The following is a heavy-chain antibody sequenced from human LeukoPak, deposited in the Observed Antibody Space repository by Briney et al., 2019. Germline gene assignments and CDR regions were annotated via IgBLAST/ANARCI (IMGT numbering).Heavy chain of an antibody. CDR3: ARDNCGPVGSTSDSCYVSHDPFDI. CDR2: IIPILGKA. D-gene: IGHD2-15*01. J-gene: IGHJ3*02. CDR1: GVXFSNYG. Sequence: ASVKVSCKASGVXFSNYGINWVRQAPGQGLEWMGRIIPILGKANYAQKFQGRVTIIADKSTSTVDMELSSLRSEDTAVYYCARDNCGPVGSTSDSCYVSHDPFDIWGQGTMVTVSS. V-gene: IGHV1-69*04.